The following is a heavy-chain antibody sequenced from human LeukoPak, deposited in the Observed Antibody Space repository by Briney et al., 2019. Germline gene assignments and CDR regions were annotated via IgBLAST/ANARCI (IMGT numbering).Heavy chain of an antibody. Sequence: GGSLRLSCVGSGFTFNDYYMSWIRQAPGKGLEWVSAISGSGGSTYYADSVKGRFTISRDNSKNTLYLQMNSLRAEDTAVYYCAKGGYGDSSFDYWGQGTLVTVSS. J-gene: IGHJ4*02. V-gene: IGHV3-23*01. D-gene: IGHD4-17*01. CDR2: ISGSGGST. CDR1: GFTFNDYY. CDR3: AKGGYGDSSFDY.